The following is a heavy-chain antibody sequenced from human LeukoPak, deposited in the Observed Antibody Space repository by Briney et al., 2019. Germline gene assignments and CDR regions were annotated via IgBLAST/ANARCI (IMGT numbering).Heavy chain of an antibody. Sequence: GGSLRLSCAASGFIFNNYGLVWVRQAPGKGLEWVSAISNDGGGTTYADFVKGRFSVSRDNSKNTLYLQMNSLRAEDTAVYYCAKDGDYEGYFDYWGQGTLVTVSS. CDR1: GFIFNNYG. D-gene: IGHD4-17*01. J-gene: IGHJ4*02. CDR2: ISNDGGGT. CDR3: AKDGDYEGYFDY. V-gene: IGHV3-23*01.